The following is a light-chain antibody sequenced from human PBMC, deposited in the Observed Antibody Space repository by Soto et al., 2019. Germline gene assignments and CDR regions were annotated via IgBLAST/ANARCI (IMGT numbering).Light chain of an antibody. CDR1: QPIKTW. CDR2: GAS. J-gene: IGKJ2*01. Sequence: DIQLTQSPASVSAAVGDRINISCRASQPIKTWLAWYQQKPGKGPKLLIFGASTLQSGVPSRFSGSGSGTEFTLTISSLQPEDFATYYCQQLNSHPRTFGQGTKLEIK. CDR3: QQLNSHPRT. V-gene: IGKV1-12*01.